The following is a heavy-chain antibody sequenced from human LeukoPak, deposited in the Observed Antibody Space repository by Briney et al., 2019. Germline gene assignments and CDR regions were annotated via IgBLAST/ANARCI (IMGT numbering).Heavy chain of an antibody. V-gene: IGHV5-51*01. CDR1: GYTFSNYW. CDR3: ARRVDSYWFFDY. D-gene: IGHD1-26*01. J-gene: IGHJ4*02. Sequence: GESLKISCKGFGYTFSNYWIGWVRQLPGKGLEWMGIIYPGDSDTRYIPSFQGQVTISADKSINTAYLQWTSLKASDTAMYYCARRVDSYWFFDYWGQGTLVTVSS. CDR2: IYPGDSDT.